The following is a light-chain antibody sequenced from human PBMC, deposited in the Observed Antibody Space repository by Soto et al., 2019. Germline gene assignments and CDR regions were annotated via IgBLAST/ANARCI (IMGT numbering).Light chain of an antibody. CDR1: QSIGTW. CDR2: KAS. J-gene: IGKJ1*01. V-gene: IGKV1-5*03. Sequence: DIQMTQSPSTLSASVGDRVTITCRASQSIGTWLAWYQQKPGKAPNLLIYKASTLESGVPSRFSGSGSGTEFTLTISSLQPDDFATYYCQQSNTYSTFGQGTKVEIK. CDR3: QQSNTYST.